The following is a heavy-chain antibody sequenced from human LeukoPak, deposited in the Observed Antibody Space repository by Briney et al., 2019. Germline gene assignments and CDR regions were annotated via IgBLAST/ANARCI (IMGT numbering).Heavy chain of an antibody. D-gene: IGHD3-22*01. CDR2: ISSSSSYI. Sequence: GGSLRLSCAASGFTFSSYSMNWVRQAPGKGLEWVSSISSSSSYIYYADSVKGRFTISRDNAKNSLYPQMNSLRAEDTAVYYCARDYYDSSGYYYDAFDYWGQGTLVTVSS. V-gene: IGHV3-21*01. CDR1: GFTFSSYS. CDR3: ARDYYDSSGYYYDAFDY. J-gene: IGHJ4*02.